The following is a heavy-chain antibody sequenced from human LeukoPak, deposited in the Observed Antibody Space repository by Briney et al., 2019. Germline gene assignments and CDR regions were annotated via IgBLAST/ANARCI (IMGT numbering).Heavy chain of an antibody. CDR2: ISGSGGST. Sequence: GGSLRLSCAASGFTFSSYAMSWVRQAPGKGLEWVSAISGSGGSTYYADSVKGRFTISRDNSKNTLHLQMNSLRAEDTAVYYCAKDLYSSSSGADYWGQGTLVTVSS. D-gene: IGHD6-6*01. CDR3: AKDLYSSSSGADY. J-gene: IGHJ4*02. V-gene: IGHV3-23*01. CDR1: GFTFSSYA.